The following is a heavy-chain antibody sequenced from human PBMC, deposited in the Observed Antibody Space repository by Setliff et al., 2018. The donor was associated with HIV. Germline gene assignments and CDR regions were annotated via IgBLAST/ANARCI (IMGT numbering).Heavy chain of an antibody. Sequence: LSLTCIVSGDSINIHSWWTWVRQPPTKGLEWIGEIYYSGSTDYKPSLKSRVNISVDKSKKQLSLRLSSVTAADTAVYYCARGRQIGVEGAGGFDIWGQGAVVTVSS. J-gene: IGHJ3*02. CDR3: ARGRQIGVEGAGGFDI. D-gene: IGHD1-26*01. V-gene: IGHV4-4*02. CDR1: GDSINIHSW. CDR2: IYYSGST.